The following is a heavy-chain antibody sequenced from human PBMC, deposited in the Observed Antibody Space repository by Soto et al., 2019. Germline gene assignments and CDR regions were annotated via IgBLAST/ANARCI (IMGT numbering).Heavy chain of an antibody. CDR1: GFIFSNHA. V-gene: IGHV3-23*01. CDR3: AKRQGIGAAAKNFDF. D-gene: IGHD6-13*01. J-gene: IGHJ4*02. Sequence: GGSLRLSCAASGFIFSNHAMSWVRQVPGKGLEWVSGISAGGNLIYYADSVRGRFTMSRDNSKNMLYLQMNSLRAEDTAVYFCAKRQGIGAAAKNFDFWGRGARVTVSS. CDR2: ISAGGNLI.